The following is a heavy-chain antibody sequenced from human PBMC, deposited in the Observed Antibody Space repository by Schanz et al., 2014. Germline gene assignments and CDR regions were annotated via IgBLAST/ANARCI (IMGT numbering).Heavy chain of an antibody. CDR1: GFSFDISA. V-gene: IGHV3-23*01. J-gene: IGHJ4*02. CDR2: FNDGGVNK. Sequence: EVHLLESGGGLVQPGGSLRLSCATSGFSFDISAVSWVRQAPGKGLEWVSSFNDGGVNKYYADSVKGRFTISSDNSKNTLYLQMNSLRPEDTTVYYCAKYRGYYRVSGSYRELEYWGQGTLVTVSS. D-gene: IGHD3-10*01. CDR3: AKYRGYYRVSGSYRELEY.